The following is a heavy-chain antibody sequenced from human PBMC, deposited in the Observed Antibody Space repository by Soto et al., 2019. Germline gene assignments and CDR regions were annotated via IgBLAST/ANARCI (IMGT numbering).Heavy chain of an antibody. V-gene: IGHV4-30-2*01. CDR3: ASTMTTSGWFDP. CDR1: GGPITSGGYS. J-gene: IGHJ5*02. D-gene: IGHD4-17*01. CDR2: IYHSGGT. Sequence: SETLSLTCAVSGGPITSGGYSWSWIRQPPGKGLEWIGYIYHSGGTYYNPSLKSRVTLSIDRTKKQFSLELKSVTAADTAVYFCASTMTTSGWFDPWGQGTLVTVSS.